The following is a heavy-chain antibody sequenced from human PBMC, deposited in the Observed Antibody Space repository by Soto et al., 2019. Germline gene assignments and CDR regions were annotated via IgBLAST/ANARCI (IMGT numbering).Heavy chain of an antibody. J-gene: IGHJ6*02. D-gene: IGHD3-22*01. V-gene: IGHV1-18*01. Sequence: ASVKVSCKASGYTFAIYGISWVRQAQGQGLEWMGWISAYNGNTNYAQKLQGRVTMTTDTSTSTAYMELRSLRSDDTAVYYCARGITMIVVVYGMDVWGQGTTVTVSS. CDR1: GYTFAIYG. CDR3: ARGITMIVVVYGMDV. CDR2: ISAYNGNT.